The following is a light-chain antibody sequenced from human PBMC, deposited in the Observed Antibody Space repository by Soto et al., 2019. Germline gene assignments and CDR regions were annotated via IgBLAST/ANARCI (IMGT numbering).Light chain of an antibody. Sequence: QSVLTQPPSVSGAPGQRVTISCTGSSSNIGAGHVVHWYKQLPGTVPKLLIYGNSNRPSGVPDRFSGSKSGTSASLAITGLQAEDEADYYCQSYDSSLSAVVFGGGTKLTVL. J-gene: IGLJ2*01. V-gene: IGLV1-40*01. CDR2: GNS. CDR1: SSNIGAGHV. CDR3: QSYDSSLSAVV.